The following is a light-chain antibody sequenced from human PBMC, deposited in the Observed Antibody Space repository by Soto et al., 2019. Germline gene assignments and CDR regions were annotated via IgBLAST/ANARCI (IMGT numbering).Light chain of an antibody. Sequence: EIVLTQSPGTLSLSPGERATLSCRASQSVSSSYLAWYQQKPGQAPRLLIYGASSRATGIPDRFSGSGSGTDFTLTISRLEPEDFAVYYCQNRDFGQGTRLEIK. V-gene: IGKV3-20*01. CDR2: GAS. J-gene: IGKJ5*01. CDR3: QNRD. CDR1: QSVSSSY.